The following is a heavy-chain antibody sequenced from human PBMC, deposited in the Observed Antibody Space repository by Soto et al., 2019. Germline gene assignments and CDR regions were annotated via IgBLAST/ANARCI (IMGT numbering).Heavy chain of an antibody. Sequence: QVQLQESGPGLVKPSETLSLTCTVSGGCISSFYWSWLRQPPGKGLEWIGYIHYSGSTDYNPSLKSRVTISVDTSKNQFSLKLSSVTAADTSVYFCARERGNSYGYAGGFDYWGQGTLVTVSS. J-gene: IGHJ4*02. V-gene: IGHV4-59*01. D-gene: IGHD5-18*01. CDR1: GGCISSFY. CDR2: IHYSGST. CDR3: ARERGNSYGYAGGFDY.